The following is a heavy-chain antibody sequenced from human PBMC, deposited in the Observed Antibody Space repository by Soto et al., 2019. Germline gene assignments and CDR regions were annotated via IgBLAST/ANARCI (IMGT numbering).Heavy chain of an antibody. D-gene: IGHD3-3*01. CDR3: ASSEGDYDVSCFDY. Sequence: QVQLQESGPGLVKPSETLSLTCTVSGGSISSYYWSWIRQPPGKGLEWIGYIYYSGSTNYNPSLKSLITVSVDTSKSQFSLKLGSVTAADTAVYYCASSEGDYDVSCFDYWGEGNLVTVS. V-gene: IGHV4-59*01. CDR1: GGSISSYY. CDR2: IYYSGST. J-gene: IGHJ4*02.